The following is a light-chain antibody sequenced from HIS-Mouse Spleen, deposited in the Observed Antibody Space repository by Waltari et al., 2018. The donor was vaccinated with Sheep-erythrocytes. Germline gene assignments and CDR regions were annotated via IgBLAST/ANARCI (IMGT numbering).Light chain of an antibody. CDR2: EVS. V-gene: IGLV2-8*01. CDR1: SSDVGGYNY. CDR3: SSYAGSNNLV. J-gene: IGLJ2*01. Sequence: QSALTQPPSAPGSPGQSVTIPCTATSSDVGGYNYVPWYQQHPGKAPKLMIYEVSKRPSGVPDRFSGSKSGNTASLTVSGLQAEDEADYYCSSYAGSNNLVFGGGTKLTVL.